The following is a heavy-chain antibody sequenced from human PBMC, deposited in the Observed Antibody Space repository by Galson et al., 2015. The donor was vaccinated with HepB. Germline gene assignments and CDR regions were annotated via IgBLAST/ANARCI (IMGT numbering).Heavy chain of an antibody. Sequence: SETLSLTCTVNGGSLSDYYWTWVRQPPGKGLEWIGEISGGGSTTYNPSLNTRVTMSRDTSKNQLSLKLTSVTAADTAIYYCARRARSSGFRRPLYYFDLWGRGTLVTVSS. CDR1: GGSLSDYY. J-gene: IGHJ2*01. V-gene: IGHV4-34*01. CDR3: ARRARSSGFRRPLYYFDL. CDR2: ISGGGST. D-gene: IGHD3-22*01.